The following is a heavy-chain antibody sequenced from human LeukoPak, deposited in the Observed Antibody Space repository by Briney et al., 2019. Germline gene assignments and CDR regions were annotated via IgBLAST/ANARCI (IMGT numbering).Heavy chain of an antibody. J-gene: IGHJ4*02. CDR1: GYTFTSYD. CDR2: MNPNSGNT. CDR3: ARGLAGSESPDFDY. D-gene: IGHD6-19*01. V-gene: IGHV1-8*01. Sequence: GASVKVSCKASGYTFTSYDINWVRQATGQGLEWMGWMNPNSGNTGYAQKFQGRVTMTRNTSISTAYMELSSLRSEDTAVYYCARGLAGSESPDFDYWGQGTLVTVSS.